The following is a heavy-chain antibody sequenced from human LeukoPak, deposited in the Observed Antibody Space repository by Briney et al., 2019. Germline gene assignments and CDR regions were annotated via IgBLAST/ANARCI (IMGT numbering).Heavy chain of an antibody. V-gene: IGHV4-59*01. CDR1: GGSISSYY. CDR2: IYYSGST. D-gene: IGHD3-10*01. J-gene: IGHJ3*02. CDR3: ARRGSGSYFAFLQAFDI. Sequence: PSETLSLTCTVSGGSISSYYWSWIRQPPGKGLEWIGYIYYSGSTNYNPSLKSRVTISLDTSKNQFSLKLSSVTAADTAVYYCARRGSGSYFAFLQAFDIWGQGTMVTVSS.